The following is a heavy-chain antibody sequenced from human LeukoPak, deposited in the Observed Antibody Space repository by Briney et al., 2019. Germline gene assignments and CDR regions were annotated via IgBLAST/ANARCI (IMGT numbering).Heavy chain of an antibody. J-gene: IGHJ4*02. CDR1: GFTFSSYA. D-gene: IGHD2-21*01. Sequence: GGSLRLSCAASGFTFSSYAMSWVRQAPGKGLEWVSAISGSGGSTYYADSVKGRFTISRDNSKNTLYLQMNSLRPEDTAVYYCAKFLPTHIVVANYYFDYWGQGTLVTVSS. CDR2: ISGSGGST. V-gene: IGHV3-23*01. CDR3: AKFLPTHIVVANYYFDY.